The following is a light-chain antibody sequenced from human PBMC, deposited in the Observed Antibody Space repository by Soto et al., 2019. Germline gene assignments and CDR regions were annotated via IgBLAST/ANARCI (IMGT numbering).Light chain of an antibody. J-gene: IGLJ2*01. Sequence: QSALTQPASVSGSPGQSITISCTGTSSDVGSYNLVSWYQQHPGKAPKLMIYEGSKRPSGVSNRFSGSKSGNKASLTISGLQAEDEADYSCCSYAGSSTFHVVFGGGTKLTVL. CDR1: SSDVGSYNL. CDR3: CSYAGSSTFHVV. CDR2: EGS. V-gene: IGLV2-23*03.